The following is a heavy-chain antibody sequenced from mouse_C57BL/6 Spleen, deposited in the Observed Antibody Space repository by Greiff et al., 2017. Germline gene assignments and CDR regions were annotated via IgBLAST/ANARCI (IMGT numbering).Heavy chain of an antibody. Sequence: QVQLKQSGPGLVQPSQSLSITCTVSGFSLTSYGVHWVRQSPGTGLEWLGVLWSGGSTDYNAAFISRLSISKNNSKSQVFFKMNSLQADDTAIYYCARNRPNFYFDYWGQGTTLTVSS. V-gene: IGHV2-2*01. J-gene: IGHJ2*01. CDR2: LWSGGST. CDR3: ARNRPNFYFDY. CDR1: GFSLTSYG. D-gene: IGHD4-1*01.